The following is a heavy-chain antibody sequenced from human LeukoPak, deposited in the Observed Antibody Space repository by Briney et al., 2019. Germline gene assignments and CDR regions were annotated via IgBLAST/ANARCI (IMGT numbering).Heavy chain of an antibody. CDR3: ARGSSSTGPFDP. J-gene: IGHJ5*02. V-gene: IGHV1-8*01. Sequence: GASVKVSCKASGYTFTSYDINWVRQATGQGVERMGWMNPNSGNTGYAQKFQGRVTMTRNTSISTAYMELSSLRSEDTAVYYCARGSSSTGPFDPWGQGTLVTVSS. CDR1: GYTFTSYD. CDR2: MNPNSGNT. D-gene: IGHD2-2*01.